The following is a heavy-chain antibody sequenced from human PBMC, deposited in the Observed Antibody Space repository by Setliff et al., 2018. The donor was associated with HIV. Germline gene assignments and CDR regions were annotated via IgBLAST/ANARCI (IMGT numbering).Heavy chain of an antibody. J-gene: IGHJ5*02. Sequence: LSETLSLTCTVSGGSISSGSYYWSWIRQPAGKGLEWIGHIYTSGSTNYNPSLKSRVTISVDTSKNQFSLKLSSVTAADTAVYYCARELTALYYDSLNWFDPWGQGTLVTVSS. CDR3: ARELTALYYDSLNWFDP. V-gene: IGHV4-61*09. CDR1: GGSISSGSYY. D-gene: IGHD3-3*01. CDR2: IYTSGST.